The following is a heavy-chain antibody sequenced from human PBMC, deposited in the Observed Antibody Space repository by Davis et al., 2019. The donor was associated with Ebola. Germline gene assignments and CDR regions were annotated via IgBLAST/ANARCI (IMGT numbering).Heavy chain of an antibody. CDR1: GGSISSSSYY. V-gene: IGHV4-39*07. CDR3: ARRVSYDSGGYAFDI. D-gene: IGHD3-22*01. CDR2: MYYSGST. Sequence: MPSETLSLTCTVSGGSISSSSYYWGWIRQPPGKGLEWIGSMYYSGSTYYNPSLKSRVTISVDKSKNQFSLKLSSVTAADTAVYYCARRVSYDSGGYAFDIWGQGTMVTVSS. J-gene: IGHJ3*02.